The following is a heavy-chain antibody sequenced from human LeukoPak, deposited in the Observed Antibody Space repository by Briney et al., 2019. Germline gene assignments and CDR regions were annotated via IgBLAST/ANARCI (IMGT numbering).Heavy chain of an antibody. V-gene: IGHV3-48*03. D-gene: IGHD4-17*01. J-gene: IGHJ6*02. CDR2: ISIGGSTT. CDR3: AKDGTTETTNYFYAMDG. CDR1: GFTFSSDE. Sequence: GRSLRLSCLASGFTFSSDEMNWVRQAPGKGLEWVSYISIGGSTTYYADSVKGRFTISRDDAKNSLYLQMNSLRAEDTATYYCAKDGTTETTNYFYAMDGWGQGTTVTVSS.